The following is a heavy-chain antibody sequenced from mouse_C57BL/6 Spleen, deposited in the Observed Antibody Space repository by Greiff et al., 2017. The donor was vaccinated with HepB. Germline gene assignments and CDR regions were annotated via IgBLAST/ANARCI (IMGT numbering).Heavy chain of an antibody. V-gene: IGHV1-80*01. Sequence: QVQLQQSGAELVKPGASVKISCKASGYAFSSYWMNWVKQRPGKGLEWIGQIYPGDGDTNYNGKFKGKATLTADKSSSTAYMQLSSLTSDDSAVYFCASALGLYAMYYWGQGTAVAVSS. CDR3: ASALGLYAMYY. CDR2: IYPGDGDT. J-gene: IGHJ4*01. CDR1: GYAFSSYW.